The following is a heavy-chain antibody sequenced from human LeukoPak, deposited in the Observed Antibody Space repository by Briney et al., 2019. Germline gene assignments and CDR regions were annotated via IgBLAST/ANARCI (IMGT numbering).Heavy chain of an antibody. J-gene: IGHJ4*02. Sequence: GGSLRLSCAASGFTVSSNYMSWVRQAPGKGLEWVSVINSGGSTYYADSVKGRFTISRDNSKNTLYLQMNSLRAEDTAVYYCARDPVYCSGGSCYSRGFDYWGQGTLVTVSS. D-gene: IGHD2-15*01. CDR3: ARDPVYCSGGSCYSRGFDY. CDR2: INSGGST. CDR1: GFTVSSNY. V-gene: IGHV3-53*01.